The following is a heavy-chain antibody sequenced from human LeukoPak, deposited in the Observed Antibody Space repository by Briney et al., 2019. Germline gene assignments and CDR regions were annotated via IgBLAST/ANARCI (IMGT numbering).Heavy chain of an antibody. Sequence: SETLSLTCTVSGGSISSGGYYWSWIRQHPGKGLEWIGYICYSGSTYYNPSLRSRDNISVYTSKKQFSLKLSSVTAADTAVYYCAGTEKPEWLRFDYWGQGTLVTVSS. D-gene: IGHD5-12*01. V-gene: IGHV4-31*03. CDR2: ICYSGST. J-gene: IGHJ4*02. CDR1: GGSISSGGYY. CDR3: AGTEKPEWLRFDY.